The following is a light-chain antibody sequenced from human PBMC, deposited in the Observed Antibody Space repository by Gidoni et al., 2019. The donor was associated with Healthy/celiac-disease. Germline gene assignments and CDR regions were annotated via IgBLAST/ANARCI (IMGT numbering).Light chain of an antibody. V-gene: IGKV1-33*01. CDR3: QQYDNLLFT. J-gene: IGKJ3*01. CDR2: DAS. CDR1: QDISNY. Sequence: DIQMTQSPSSLSASVGDRVTITCQASQDISNYLNWYQRKPGKAPKLLIYDASNLETGVPSRFSGSGSVTDFTFTISSLQPEDIATYYCQQYDNLLFTFGPGTKVDIK.